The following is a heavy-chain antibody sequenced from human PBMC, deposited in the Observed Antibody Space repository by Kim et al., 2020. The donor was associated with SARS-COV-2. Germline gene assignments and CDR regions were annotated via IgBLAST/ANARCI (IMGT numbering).Heavy chain of an antibody. J-gene: IGHJ4*02. V-gene: IGHV3-48*03. D-gene: IGHD3-16*01. CDR1: GFTFSSYE. CDR3: ARDYTLDPFDS. Sequence: GGSLRLSCAASGFTFSSYEMNWVRQAPGKGLEWVSYISSSGSTIYYADSVKGRFTISRDNAKNSLYLQMNSLRAEDTAVYYCARDYTLDPFDSWGQGTLVTVSS. CDR2: ISSSGSTI.